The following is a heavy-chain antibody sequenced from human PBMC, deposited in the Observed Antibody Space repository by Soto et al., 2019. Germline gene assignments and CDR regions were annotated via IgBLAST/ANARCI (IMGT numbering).Heavy chain of an antibody. Sequence: QVLLVQSGAEVKKPGASLKVSCKASGYTFIAYYIHWVRQVPGQGLEWMGRINPNSGETNYPQKFHGWVTLTRDTSINTAYMELSRLRPDDTAVYYCARNPSGSHYYYGLDVWGQGTTVTVSS. CDR2: INPNSGET. V-gene: IGHV1-2*04. J-gene: IGHJ6*02. CDR3: ARNPSGSHYYYGLDV. CDR1: GYTFIAYY. D-gene: IGHD6-19*01.